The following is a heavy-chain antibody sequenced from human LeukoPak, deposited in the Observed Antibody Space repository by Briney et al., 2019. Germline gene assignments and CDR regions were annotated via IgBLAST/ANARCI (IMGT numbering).Heavy chain of an antibody. CDR1: GYTFTGYY. D-gene: IGHD3-10*01. J-gene: IGHJ4*02. Sequence: ASVKVSCKASGYTFTGYYMHWVRQAPGQGLEWMGWINPNSGGTNYAQKFQGRVTMTRDTSTSTVYMELSSLRSEDTAVYYCARDRDYYGSGSFYLDYWGQGTLVTVSS. V-gene: IGHV1-2*02. CDR2: INPNSGGT. CDR3: ARDRDYYGSGSFYLDY.